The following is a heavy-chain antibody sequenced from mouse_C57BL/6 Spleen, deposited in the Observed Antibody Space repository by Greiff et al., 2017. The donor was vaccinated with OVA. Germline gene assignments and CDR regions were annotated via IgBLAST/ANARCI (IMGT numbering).Heavy chain of an antibody. CDR2: ISSGGDYI. CDR1: GFTFSSYA. CDR3: TRDYYGSSGAY. D-gene: IGHD1-1*01. J-gene: IGHJ3*01. V-gene: IGHV5-9-1*02. Sequence: EVKVVESGEGLVKPGGSLKLSYAASGFTFSSYAMSWVRQTPEKRLEWVAYISSGGDYIYYADTVKGRFTISRANARNTLYLQMSSLKSEYTAMYYCTRDYYGSSGAYWGQGTLVTVSA.